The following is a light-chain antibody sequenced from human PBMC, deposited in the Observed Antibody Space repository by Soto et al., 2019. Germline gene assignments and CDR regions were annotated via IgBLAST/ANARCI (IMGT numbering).Light chain of an antibody. CDR2: QAS. CDR3: QQYDISSRT. Sequence: DIQMTQFPSTLSASVGDRVTITCRASQSISTWLAWYQDKPGKAPKLLIYQASSLEGGVPSRFSGSGSGTECSLTISRLQYDDFATYDCQQYDISSRTFGQGAKVETK. V-gene: IGKV1-5*03. J-gene: IGKJ2*02. CDR1: QSISTW.